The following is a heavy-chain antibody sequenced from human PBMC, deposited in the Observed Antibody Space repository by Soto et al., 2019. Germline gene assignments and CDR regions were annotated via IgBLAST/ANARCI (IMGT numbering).Heavy chain of an antibody. J-gene: IGHJ4*02. CDR3: AGPHAYSGYVSSFDL. CDR2: IIPIFNTP. D-gene: IGHD5-12*01. Sequence: PLKVSRKSFVLSYNNYISRWLRQTTRQGLEWMGGIIPIFNTPSYAQSFQGRVTITADKSTSTAYLELSSLRSDDTAFYYCAGPHAYSGYVSSFDLWGQGTLVTVYS. CDR1: VLSYNNYI. V-gene: IGHV1-69*06.